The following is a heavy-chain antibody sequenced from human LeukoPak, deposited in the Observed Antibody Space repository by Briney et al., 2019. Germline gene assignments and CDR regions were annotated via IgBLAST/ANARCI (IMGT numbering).Heavy chain of an antibody. J-gene: IGHJ4*02. Sequence: SETLSLTCTVFGGSISSYYWSWLRQPPGKGLEWIGYIYYSGSTNYNPSLKSRVTISVDTSKNQFSLKLSSVTAADTAVYYCATHFRTPDYWGQGTLVTVSS. CDR2: IYYSGST. V-gene: IGHV4-59*01. CDR3: ATHFRTPDY. D-gene: IGHD1-14*01. CDR1: GGSISSYY.